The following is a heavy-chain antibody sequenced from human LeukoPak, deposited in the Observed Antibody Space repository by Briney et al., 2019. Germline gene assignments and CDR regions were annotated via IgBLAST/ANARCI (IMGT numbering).Heavy chain of an antibody. J-gene: IGHJ4*02. CDR2: IYTSGST. CDR3: ARGPGGSSSSDFDY. Sequence: PSQTLSLTCTVSGGSISSGSYYWSWIRQPAGKGLEWIGRIYTSGSTNYNPSLKSRVTISVDTSKNQFSLKLSSVTAADTAVYYCARGPGGSSSSDFDYWGQGTLVTVSS. CDR1: GGSISSGSYY. D-gene: IGHD6-6*01. V-gene: IGHV4-61*02.